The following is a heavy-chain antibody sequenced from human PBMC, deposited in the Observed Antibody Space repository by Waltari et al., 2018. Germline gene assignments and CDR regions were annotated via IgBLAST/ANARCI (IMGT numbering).Heavy chain of an antibody. CDR2: FRPNNGDN. CDR3: ARDGPGAGNDDFDY. Sequence: QVQLAQSGAEEKKPGASVTVSCKASGYTFTGYYIHWVRQAPGQGLEWMGLFRPNNGDNTYAQKFQGRVTMTRDTSINTAYMELSSLTSDDTAVYYCARDGPGAGNDDFDYWGQGTLVSVSS. CDR1: GYTFTGYY. V-gene: IGHV1-2*02. J-gene: IGHJ4*02. D-gene: IGHD3-10*01.